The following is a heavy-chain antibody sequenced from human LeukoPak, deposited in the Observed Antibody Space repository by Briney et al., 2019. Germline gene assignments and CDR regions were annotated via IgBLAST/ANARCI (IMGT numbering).Heavy chain of an antibody. Sequence: SETLSLTCTVSGGSISSGDYYRSWIRQHPGKGLEWIGYIYYSGSTYYNPSLKSRVTISVDTSKNQFSLKLSSVTAADTAVYYCASQYYDFWSGYYDYWGQGTLVTVSS. CDR2: IYYSGST. V-gene: IGHV4-31*03. D-gene: IGHD3-3*01. CDR3: ASQYYDFWSGYYDY. CDR1: GGSISSGDYY. J-gene: IGHJ4*02.